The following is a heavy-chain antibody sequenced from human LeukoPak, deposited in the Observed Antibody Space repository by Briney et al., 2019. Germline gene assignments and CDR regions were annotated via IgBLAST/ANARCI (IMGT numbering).Heavy chain of an antibody. CDR1: GASVSGGDYH. CDR2: VYGGVSSQRNPSH. J-gene: IGHJ4*02. V-gene: IGHV4-61*02. D-gene: IGHD2-15*01. CDR3: ARDRQEGGMRVSSFQY. Sequence: SETLSLTCSVSGASVSGGDYHWSWIRQPAGKGLEWIGRVYGGVSSQRNPSHQYNPSLMSRLTISADTSRNQFSLSLHSVTAADTAIYYCARDRQEGGMRVSSFQYWGQGTPVTVSS.